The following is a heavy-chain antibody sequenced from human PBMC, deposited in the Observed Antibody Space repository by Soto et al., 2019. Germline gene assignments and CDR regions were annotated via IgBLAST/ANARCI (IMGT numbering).Heavy chain of an antibody. CDR1: GDSVSSNSAT. Sequence: SQTLSLTCAISGDSVSSNSATWNWIRQSPSRGLEWLGRTYYRSKWYNDYAISVKGRITINPDTSKNQFSLQLNSVTPEDPAVYYCRRPHLGTDRYTLEPCEPWGQGTLGTFSS. CDR3: RRPHLGTDRYTLEPCEP. V-gene: IGHV6-1*01. J-gene: IGHJ5*02. CDR2: TYYRSKWYN. D-gene: IGHD3-16*01.